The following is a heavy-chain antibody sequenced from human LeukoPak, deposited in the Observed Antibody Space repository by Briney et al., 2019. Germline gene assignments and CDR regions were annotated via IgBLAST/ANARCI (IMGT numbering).Heavy chain of an antibody. CDR3: ATGGYSSGWYASHY. J-gene: IGHJ4*02. CDR1: GYTLTELS. CDR2: FDPEDGET. D-gene: IGHD6-19*01. Sequence: ASVTVSCKVSGYTLTELSMHWVRQAPGKGLEWMGGFDPEDGETIYAQKFQGRVTMTEDTSTDTAYMELSSLRSEDTAVYYCATGGYSSGWYASHYWGQGTLVTVSS. V-gene: IGHV1-24*01.